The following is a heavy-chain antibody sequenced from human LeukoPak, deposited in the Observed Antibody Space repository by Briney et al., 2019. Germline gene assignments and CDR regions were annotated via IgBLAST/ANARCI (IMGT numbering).Heavy chain of an antibody. J-gene: IGHJ5*02. CDR3: AHRQWYSGYDYGNNWFNP. CDR1: GFSLSTSGVG. Sequence: SGPTLVNPTQTLTLTCTFSGFSLSTSGVGVGWIRQPPGKALEWLALIYWDDDKRYSPSLKSRLTITKDTSKNQVVLTMTNMDPVDTATYYCAHRQWYSGYDYGNNWFNPWGQGTLVTVSS. CDR2: IYWDDDK. V-gene: IGHV2-5*02. D-gene: IGHD5-12*01.